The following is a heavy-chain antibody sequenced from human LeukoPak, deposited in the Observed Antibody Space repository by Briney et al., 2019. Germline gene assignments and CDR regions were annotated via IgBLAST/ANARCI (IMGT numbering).Heavy chain of an antibody. Sequence: SVKVSCKASGGTFSSYAISWVRQAPGQGLEWMGGIIPIFGTANYAQKFQGRVTITADESTSTAYMELSSLRSEDTAVYYCARGRRGELLPFDYWGQGTLVTVSS. V-gene: IGHV1-69*13. CDR3: ARGRRGELLPFDY. CDR1: GGTFSSYA. CDR2: IIPIFGTA. J-gene: IGHJ4*02. D-gene: IGHD1-26*01.